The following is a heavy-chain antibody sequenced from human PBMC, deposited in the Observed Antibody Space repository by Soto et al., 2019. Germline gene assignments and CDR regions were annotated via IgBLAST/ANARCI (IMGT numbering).Heavy chain of an antibody. Sequence: KPTETLSLTCTVSGDSIRGSYWAWIRQPPGKGLEWIGYIYYTATTNYNPSLKSRVTISLDTSKKQFSLKLTSVTAADTAVYYCARGPAMTKGYGMDVWGQGTTVTVYS. V-gene: IGHV4-59*01. CDR1: GDSIRGSY. CDR2: IYYTATT. J-gene: IGHJ6*02. CDR3: ARGPAMTKGYGMDV. D-gene: IGHD2-2*01.